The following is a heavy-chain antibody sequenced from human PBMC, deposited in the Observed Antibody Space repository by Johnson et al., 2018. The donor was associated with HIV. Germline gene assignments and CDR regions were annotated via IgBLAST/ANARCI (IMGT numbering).Heavy chain of an antibody. CDR1: GFTFSSFA. V-gene: IGHV3-30-3*01. J-gene: IGHJ3*02. CDR2: MSYDGSNK. CDR3: ARDGGETVVGSGAFDI. D-gene: IGHD4-23*01. Sequence: VQLVESGGGVVQPGRSLRLSCAASGFTFSSFAMHWVRQAPGEGLEWVAIMSYDGSNKFYADSLKGRFTISRDNSKNTLYLQMNSLRAEDTAVYYCARDGGETVVGSGAFDIWGQGTMVTVSS.